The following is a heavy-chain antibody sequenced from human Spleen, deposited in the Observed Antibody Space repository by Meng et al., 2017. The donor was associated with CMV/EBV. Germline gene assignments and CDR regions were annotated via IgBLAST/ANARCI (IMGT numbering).Heavy chain of an antibody. Sequence: SVKVSCKASGGSFSSYPISWVRQAPGQGLEWMGGIIPTLGLAKYAQRFQGRATITAHKSTSTAYLELSSLTSDDTAVYYCARDTSPDVTVVVPAAMDAFDIWGQGTMVTVSS. J-gene: IGHJ3*02. V-gene: IGHV1-69*10. CDR3: ARDTSPDVTVVVPAAMDAFDI. CDR2: IIPTLGLA. D-gene: IGHD2-2*01. CDR1: GGSFSSYP.